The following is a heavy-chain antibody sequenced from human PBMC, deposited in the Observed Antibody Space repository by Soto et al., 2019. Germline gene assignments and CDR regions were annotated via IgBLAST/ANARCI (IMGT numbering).Heavy chain of an antibody. CDR1: GFTFSNYG. CDR3: AKDLVAWSNYYYYGMDV. D-gene: IGHD6-6*01. V-gene: IGHV3-30*18. CDR2: ISYDGSNK. J-gene: IGHJ6*02. Sequence: QVQLVESGGGVVQPGRSLRLSCVVSGFTFSNYGMHWVRQAPGKGLEWVAVISYDGSNKYYADSVNGRFTISRAISKNTLYLQMISLRVEDTAVYYCAKDLVAWSNYYYYGMDVWGHVTTVTVSS.